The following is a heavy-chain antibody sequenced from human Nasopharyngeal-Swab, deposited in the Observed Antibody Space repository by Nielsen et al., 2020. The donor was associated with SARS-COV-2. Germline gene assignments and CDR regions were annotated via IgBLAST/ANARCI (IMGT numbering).Heavy chain of an antibody. V-gene: IGHV3-9*01. CDR2: VSWNSGSI. Sequence: GGSLRLSCAASGFTFDDYAMHWARQASGKGLEWVSGVSWNSGSIGYADSVKGRFTISRDNAKNSLYLQMNSLRAEDTALYYCAKELDIVVVPAAYGFGYYGMDVWGQGTTVTVSS. J-gene: IGHJ6*02. CDR3: AKELDIVVVPAAYGFGYYGMDV. CDR1: GFTFDDYA. D-gene: IGHD2-2*03.